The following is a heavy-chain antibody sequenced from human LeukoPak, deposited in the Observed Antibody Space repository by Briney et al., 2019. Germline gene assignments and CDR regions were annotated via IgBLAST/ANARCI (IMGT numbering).Heavy chain of an antibody. CDR3: ARDGLAAAGHAYGLDYYYYGMDV. CDR2: IYTSGST. V-gene: IGHV4-4*07. J-gene: IGHJ6*02. Sequence: PSETLSLTCTVSGGSISSYYWSWIRQPAGKGLEWIGRIYTSGSTNYNPSLKSRVTMSVDTSKNQFSLKLSSVTAADTAVYYCARDGLAAAGHAYGLDYYYYGMDVWGQGTTVTVPS. D-gene: IGHD6-13*01. CDR1: GGSISSYY.